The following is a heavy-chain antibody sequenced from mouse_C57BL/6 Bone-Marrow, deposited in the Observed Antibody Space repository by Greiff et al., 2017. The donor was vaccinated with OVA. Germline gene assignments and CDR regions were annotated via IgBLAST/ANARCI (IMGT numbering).Heavy chain of an antibody. CDR2: IDPENGDT. Sequence: EAQLQQSGAELVRPGASVKLSCTASGFNIKDDYMHWVKQRPEQGLEWIGWIDPENGDTEYASKFQGKATITADTSSNTAYLQLSSLTSEDTAVYYCTTLVYFDYWGQGTTLTVSS. V-gene: IGHV14-4*01. CDR3: TTLVYFDY. J-gene: IGHJ2*01. CDR1: GFNIKDDY. D-gene: IGHD2-2*01.